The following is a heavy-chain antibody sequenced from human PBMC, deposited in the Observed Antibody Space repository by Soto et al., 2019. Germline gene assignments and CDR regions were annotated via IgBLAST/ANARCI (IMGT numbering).Heavy chain of an antibody. V-gene: IGHV3-33*01. D-gene: IGHD6-6*01. Sequence: GGSLRLSCAASGFTFSSYGMHWVRQAPGKGLEWVAVIWYDGSNKYYADSVKGRFTISRDNSKNTLYLQMNSLRAEDTAVYYCARVLIAARPHSTLYYYYCMDVWGQGTTVTVSS. CDR3: ARVLIAARPHSTLYYYYCMDV. J-gene: IGHJ6*02. CDR1: GFTFSSYG. CDR2: IWYDGSNK.